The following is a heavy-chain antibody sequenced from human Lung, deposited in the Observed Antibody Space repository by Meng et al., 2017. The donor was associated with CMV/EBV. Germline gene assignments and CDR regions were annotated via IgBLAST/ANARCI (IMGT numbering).Heavy chain of an antibody. CDR2: INPNSGGT. CDR3: ARGLAVAGTSHFDY. J-gene: IGHJ4*02. CDR1: GYTFTGYY. D-gene: IGHD6-19*01. Sequence: ASVXVSXKASGYTFTGYYMHWVRQAPGQGLEWMGWINPNSGGTNYAQKFQGRVTMTRDTSISTAYMELSRLRSDDTAVYYCARGLAVAGTSHFDYWGRGTLVTVSS. V-gene: IGHV1-2*02.